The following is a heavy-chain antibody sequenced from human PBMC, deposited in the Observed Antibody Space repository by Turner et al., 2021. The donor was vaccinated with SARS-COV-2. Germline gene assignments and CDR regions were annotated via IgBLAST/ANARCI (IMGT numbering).Heavy chain of an antibody. CDR1: GFTFSSYG. V-gene: IGHV3-30*18. Sequence: QVQLVESGGGVVQPGRSLRLSCAASGFTFSSYGMHWVRQAPGKGLEWVAVISYDGNNKFYADSVKGRFTISRGNSKNTLYPQMNSLRAEDTAVYYCAKGFGDYVDYWGQGTLVTVSS. CDR2: ISYDGNNK. CDR3: AKGFGDYVDY. J-gene: IGHJ4*02. D-gene: IGHD3-16*01.